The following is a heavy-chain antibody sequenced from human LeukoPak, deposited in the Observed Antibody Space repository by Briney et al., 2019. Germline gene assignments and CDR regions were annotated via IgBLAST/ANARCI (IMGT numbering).Heavy chain of an antibody. CDR1: GYTFTSYG. V-gene: IGHV1-18*01. Sequence: ASVKVSCKASGYTFTSYGISWVRQAPGQGLEWMGWISAYNGNTNYAQKLQGRVTMTTDTSTSTAYMELRSLRSDDTAVYYCARDFYYDFWSGYSYYGMDVWGQGTTVTVSS. D-gene: IGHD3-3*01. J-gene: IGHJ6*02. CDR3: ARDFYYDFWSGYSYYGMDV. CDR2: ISAYNGNT.